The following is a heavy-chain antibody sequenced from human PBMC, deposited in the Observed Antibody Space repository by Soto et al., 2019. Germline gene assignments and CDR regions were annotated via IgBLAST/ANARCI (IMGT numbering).Heavy chain of an antibody. CDR3: AKEAFYSSSWGYYYYGMDV. D-gene: IGHD6-13*01. CDR2: ISYDGSNK. CDR1: GFTFSSYG. V-gene: IGHV3-30*18. J-gene: IGHJ6*02. Sequence: PGGSLRLSCAASGFTFSSYGMHWVRQAPGKGLEWVAVISYDGSNKYYADSVKGRFTISRDNSKNTLYLQMNSLRAEDTAVYYCAKEAFYSSSWGYYYYGMDVWGQGTTVTVSS.